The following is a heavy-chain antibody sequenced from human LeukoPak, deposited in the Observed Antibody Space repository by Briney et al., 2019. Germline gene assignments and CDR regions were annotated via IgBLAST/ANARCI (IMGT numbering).Heavy chain of an antibody. Sequence: SETLSLTCTVSGGSISSYYWSWIRQPAGKGLEWIGRIYTSGSTNFNPSLKSRVTMSVDTSKNQFSLKLSSVTAADTAVYYCARQIRTYSSGWYNWFDPWGQGTLVTVSS. CDR2: IYTSGST. CDR3: ARQIRTYSSGWYNWFDP. J-gene: IGHJ5*02. V-gene: IGHV4-4*07. CDR1: GGSISSYY. D-gene: IGHD6-19*01.